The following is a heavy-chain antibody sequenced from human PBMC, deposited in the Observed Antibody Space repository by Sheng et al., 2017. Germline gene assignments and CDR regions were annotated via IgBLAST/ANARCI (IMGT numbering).Heavy chain of an antibody. J-gene: IGHJ4*02. V-gene: IGHV4-4*02. CDR2: IYHSGRT. D-gene: IGHD6-19*01. CDR3: ARVSHFSDYLDY. CDR1: GGSIDTSNW. Sequence: QVQLQESGPGLVKPSGTLSLTCGVSGGSIDTSNWWSWVRQIPGKGLERIGEIYHSGRTNYNPSLKSRVTISVDKSKNQFSLKLSSVTAADTAVYYCARVSHFSDYLDYWGQGTLVTVS.